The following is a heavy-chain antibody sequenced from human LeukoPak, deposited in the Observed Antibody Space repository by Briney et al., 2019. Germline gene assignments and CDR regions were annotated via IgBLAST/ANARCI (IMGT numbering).Heavy chain of an antibody. CDR1: GFSLDDYA. D-gene: IGHD3/OR15-3a*01. Sequence: GGSLRLSCAAPGFSLDDYAMHWVRHVPGKGLQWVSLISGDGGTTYYSDSVKGRFTISRDNSKNALYLQMNSLRIEDTALYYCAKGGLVFGMDVWGQGTTVTVS. CDR3: AKGGLVFGMDV. CDR2: ISGDGGTT. J-gene: IGHJ6*02. V-gene: IGHV3-43*02.